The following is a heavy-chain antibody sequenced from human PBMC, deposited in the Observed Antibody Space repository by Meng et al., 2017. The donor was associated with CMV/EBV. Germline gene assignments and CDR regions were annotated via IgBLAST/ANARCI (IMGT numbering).Heavy chain of an antibody. CDR2: ISGSGDGT. D-gene: IGHD2-2*01. Sequence: GESLKISCAASGFTFSTYAMSWVRQAPGKGLEWVSAISGSGDGTYYADSVKGRFTISRDNFKNTLYLQMNSLRVEDTAVYYCARVWYQLLDFFDYWGQGTLVTVSS. CDR3: ARVWYQLLDFFDY. J-gene: IGHJ4*02. CDR1: GFTFSTYA. V-gene: IGHV3-23*01.